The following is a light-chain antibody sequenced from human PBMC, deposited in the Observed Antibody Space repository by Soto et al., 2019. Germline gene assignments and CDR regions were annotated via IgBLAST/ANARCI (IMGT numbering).Light chain of an antibody. J-gene: IGLJ3*02. CDR2: DVS. CDR1: NSDIGGYNY. V-gene: IGLV2-14*03. Sequence: QSALTQPASVSGSPGQSVTISCTGTNSDIGGYNYVSWYQQHPGKAPKVLISDVSDRPSGVSPRFSGSKSGNTASLTISGLRSEYEADYYCSSYTSTTASVLFGGGTKLTVL. CDR3: SSYTSTTASVL.